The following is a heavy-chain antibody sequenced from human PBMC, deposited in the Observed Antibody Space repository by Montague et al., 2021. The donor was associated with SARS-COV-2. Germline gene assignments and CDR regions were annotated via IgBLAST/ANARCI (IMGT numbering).Heavy chain of an antibody. CDR3: ARVRSITMIVVVITPMGWFDP. Sequence: SETLSLTCTVSGYSISSGYYWGWIRQPPGKGLEWIGSIYHSGSTYYSPSLKSRVTISVDTSKNQFSPKLSSVTAADTAVYYCARVRSITMIVVVITPMGWFDPWGQGTLVTVSS. CDR2: IYHSGST. V-gene: IGHV4-38-2*02. CDR1: GYSISSGYY. J-gene: IGHJ5*02. D-gene: IGHD3-22*01.